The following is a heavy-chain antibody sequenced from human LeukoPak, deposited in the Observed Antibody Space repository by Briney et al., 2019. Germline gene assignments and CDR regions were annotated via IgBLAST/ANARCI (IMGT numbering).Heavy chain of an antibody. CDR1: SYSINSNYY. V-gene: IGHV4-38-2*02. CDR2: IYHTGST. D-gene: IGHD6-19*01. J-gene: IGHJ4*02. CDR3: ARGSHPVTGTLGGYFDP. Sequence: SETLSLTCSVSSYSINSNYYWGWIRQSPGKGLEWIGSIYHTGSTYYNPSLKSRVTISLDASNKEFSLRLSSVTAADTAVYYCARGSHPVTGTLGGYFDPWGQGTLVTVSS.